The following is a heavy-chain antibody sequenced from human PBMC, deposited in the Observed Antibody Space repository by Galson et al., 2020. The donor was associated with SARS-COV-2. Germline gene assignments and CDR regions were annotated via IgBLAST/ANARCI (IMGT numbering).Heavy chain of an antibody. CDR3: IRGVRLDS. J-gene: IGHJ4*02. V-gene: IGHV3-49*04. CDR1: VDYG. Sequence: VDYGMSWVRQAPGKGLEWVGSIRSKIYGGTTEYAASVRGRFTISGDDSRRIAYLQMNSLKTEETAIYYCIRGVRLDSWGQGTLVTVSS. CDR2: IRSKIYGGTT.